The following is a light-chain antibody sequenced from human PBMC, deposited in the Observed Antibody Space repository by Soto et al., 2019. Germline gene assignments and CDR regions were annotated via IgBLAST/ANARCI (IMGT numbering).Light chain of an antibody. Sequence: QSAMTQPASVSGSPGQSIIISCTGTSSDVGSYNFVSWYQQHPGKAPKLMIYEVSKRPSGVSNRFSGSKSGNTASLTISGLQPEDDADYYCCSYAGNSGVFGGGTQLTVL. CDR1: SSDVGSYNF. CDR2: EVS. CDR3: CSYAGNSGV. J-gene: IGLJ3*02. V-gene: IGLV2-23*02.